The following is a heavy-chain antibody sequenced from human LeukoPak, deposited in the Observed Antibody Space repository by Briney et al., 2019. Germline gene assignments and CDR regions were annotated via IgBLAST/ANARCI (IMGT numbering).Heavy chain of an antibody. CDR3: ARGLRYFDWLFPPDASDI. CDR2: INSDGSST. V-gene: IGHV3-74*01. Sequence: GGSLRLSCAASGFTFSSYWMHWVRQAPGRGLVWVSRINSDGSSTSYADSVKGRFTISRDNAKNTLYLQMNSLRAEDTAVYYCARGLRYFDWLFPPDASDIWGQGTMVTVSS. CDR1: GFTFSSYW. D-gene: IGHD3-9*01. J-gene: IGHJ3*02.